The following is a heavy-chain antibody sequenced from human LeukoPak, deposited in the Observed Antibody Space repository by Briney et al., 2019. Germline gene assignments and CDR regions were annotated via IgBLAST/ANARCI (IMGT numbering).Heavy chain of an antibody. D-gene: IGHD1-26*01. CDR1: GGSISSYY. J-gene: IGHJ5*02. CDR2: MSNSGST. CDR3: ARHGPYLGRLGWFDP. V-gene: IGHV4-59*08. Sequence: SETLSLTCTVSGGSISSYYWTWMRQPPGKGLEWIGSMSNSGSTNYNPSLKSRVTISVDTSKNQFSLDLSSVTAADTAVYYCARHGPYLGRLGWFDPWGQGTLVTVSS.